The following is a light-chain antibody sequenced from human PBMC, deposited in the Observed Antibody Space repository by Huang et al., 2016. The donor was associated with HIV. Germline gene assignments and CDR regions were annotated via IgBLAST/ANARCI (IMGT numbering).Light chain of an antibody. CDR2: GAS. J-gene: IGKJ1*01. Sequence: EIVLTQSPGTLSLSPGERATHSCRASQSVSSNNAACYQHKPGQAPRLLIYGASSRATGIPDRFSGSGSGTDFTLTISRLEPEDFAVYSCQQYGSSPATFGQGTKVGIK. CDR3: QQYGSSPAT. CDR1: QSVSSNN. V-gene: IGKV3-20*01.